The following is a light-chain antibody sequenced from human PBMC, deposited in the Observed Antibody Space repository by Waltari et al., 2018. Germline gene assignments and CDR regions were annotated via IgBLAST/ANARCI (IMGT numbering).Light chain of an antibody. CDR1: QSVGTY. CDR2: DTS. Sequence: EIVLIQSPAILSFSPGERATLSCRAIQSVGTYLAWYQQRPGQSPRLLSYDTSYRATCIPARFSGSWSETDFTLTISSLQPEDFAVYYCQQRRNWPLTFGGGTRVQI. V-gene: IGKV3-11*01. J-gene: IGKJ4*01. CDR3: QQRRNWPLT.